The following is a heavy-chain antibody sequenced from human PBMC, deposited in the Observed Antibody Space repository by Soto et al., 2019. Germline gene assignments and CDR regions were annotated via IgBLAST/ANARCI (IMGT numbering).Heavy chain of an antibody. CDR1: VGTFNTYA. Sequence: QVQLVQSGAEMKKPGSSVKVSCQSSVGTFNTYAMNWVRQAPGQGPEWMGDISPMFGAANYAPKFQGRVTITADELTGTSYMKLSSLTSEDTALYFCAREVQVHNPDFVYWGQGTLVTVSS. J-gene: IGHJ4*02. D-gene: IGHD1-1*01. CDR2: ISPMFGAA. CDR3: AREVQVHNPDFVY. V-gene: IGHV1-69*19.